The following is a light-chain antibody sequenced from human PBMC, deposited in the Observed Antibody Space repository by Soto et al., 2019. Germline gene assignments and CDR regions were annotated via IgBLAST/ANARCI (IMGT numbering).Light chain of an antibody. CDR3: QQYIAWPPRT. V-gene: IGKV3-15*01. Sequence: IVRTECPATLSMTPGARATLSCRASEGDLRHLALYRQKPAHGPRLLIYDASTSATDIPVTFSGSGSGTEFTLTISSLRSEDFAVHCCQQYIAWPPRTFGGGTKVEIK. J-gene: IGKJ4*01. CDR1: EGDLRH. CDR2: DAS.